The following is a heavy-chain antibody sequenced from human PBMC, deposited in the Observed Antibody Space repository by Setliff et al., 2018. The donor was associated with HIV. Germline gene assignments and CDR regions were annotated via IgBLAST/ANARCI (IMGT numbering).Heavy chain of an antibody. J-gene: IGHJ4*02. CDR2: IEQGGSGK. Sequence: GGPLRPSCAAFGFPFNTFWMTWVRQGPGKGLEGVANIEQGGSGKYYADSMEGRFPIPRDNAKNSLYLHMSSLRGEDTAMYYCAGDRRYYNFWSGYSPYYFDSWGQGTLVTVSS. CDR1: GFPFNTFW. D-gene: IGHD3-3*01. CDR3: AGDRRYYNFWSGYSPYYFDS. V-gene: IGHV3-7*01.